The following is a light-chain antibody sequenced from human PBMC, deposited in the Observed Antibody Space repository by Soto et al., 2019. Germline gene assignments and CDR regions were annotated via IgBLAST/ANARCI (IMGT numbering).Light chain of an antibody. Sequence: QSALTQPPSASGTPGQRVTISCSGSSSDIGSSSVYWYQQLPGAAPKLLIFINDQRPSGVPDRFSGSKSGTSASLAISGLRSEDEADYYCAVWDDTLSGRVIFGGGTKLTVL. J-gene: IGLJ2*01. CDR1: SSDIGSSS. V-gene: IGLV1-47*02. CDR3: AVWDDTLSGRVI. CDR2: IND.